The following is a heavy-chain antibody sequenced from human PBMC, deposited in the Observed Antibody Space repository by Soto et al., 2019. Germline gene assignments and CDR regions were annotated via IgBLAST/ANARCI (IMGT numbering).Heavy chain of an antibody. CDR2: IGESGTPT. CDR1: GFTFSSYA. J-gene: IGHJ6*02. CDR3: ARYGPGVRYYGMDV. Sequence: EVQLLESGGGLVQPGGSLRLSYAASGFTFSSYAMKWVRQAPGKGLEWVSLIGESGTPTYYADSVKGRFTISRDNSGNTLFLEMYSLRAEDTDVYYCARYGPGVRYYGMDVWGQGTTVTVSS. D-gene: IGHD2-2*01. V-gene: IGHV3-23*01.